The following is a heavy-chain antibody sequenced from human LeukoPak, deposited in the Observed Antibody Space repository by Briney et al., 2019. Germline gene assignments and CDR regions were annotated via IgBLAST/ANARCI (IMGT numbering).Heavy chain of an antibody. CDR3: ARGGGWLQQIDY. J-gene: IGHJ4*02. Sequence: GGSLRLSCAASGFTFSSYWMSWVRQAPGKGLEWVANIKQDGGEIYYVDSVKGRFTISRDNAKNSLYLQMNSLRAEDTALYYCARGGGWLQQIDYWGQGTLVTVSS. D-gene: IGHD5-24*01. CDR1: GFTFSSYW. V-gene: IGHV3-7*03. CDR2: IKQDGGEI.